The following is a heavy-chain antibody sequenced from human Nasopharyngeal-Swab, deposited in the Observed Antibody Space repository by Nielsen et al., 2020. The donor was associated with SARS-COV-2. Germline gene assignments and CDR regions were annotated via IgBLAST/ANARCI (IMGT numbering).Heavy chain of an antibody. J-gene: IGHJ4*02. CDR2: IVLGIDKT. CDR3: ATLSAPRDGNNRAPMG. CDR1: GFTFSGSA. D-gene: IGHD5-24*01. V-gene: IGHV1-58*01. Sequence: SVKVSCKASGFTFSGSAVQWVRQARGQRLEWIGWIVLGIDKTDYAQKFQDRVTITRDMSASTVYIQLSSLRSEDTALYYCATLSAPRDGNNRAPMGWGQGTLVTVSS.